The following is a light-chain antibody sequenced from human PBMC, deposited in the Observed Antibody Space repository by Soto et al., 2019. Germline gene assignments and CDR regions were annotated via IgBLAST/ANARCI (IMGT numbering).Light chain of an antibody. J-gene: IGLJ2*01. Sequence: QSVLTQPPSVSAAPGQKVTISCSVSNSNIGDNYVSWYQQLPKTAPKLLINDNDKRPSGIPDRFSGSKSGTSATLGITGLQTWDEADYDCGTLDSSLSAVVFGGGTKLTVL. V-gene: IGLV1-51*01. CDR1: NSNIGDNY. CDR3: GTLDSSLSAVV. CDR2: DND.